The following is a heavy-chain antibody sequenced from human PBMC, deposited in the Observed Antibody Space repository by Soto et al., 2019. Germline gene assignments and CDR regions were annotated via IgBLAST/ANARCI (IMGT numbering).Heavy chain of an antibody. D-gene: IGHD3-10*01. CDR2: IYYSGST. CDR3: ARDGRWPQFGGYFDY. Sequence: QVQLQESGPGLVKPSETLSLTCTVSGGSISSYYWSWIRQPPGKGLEWIGYIYYSGSTNYNPSLKSRVTISVDTSKNQFSLKLSSVTAADTAVYYCARDGRWPQFGGYFDYWGQGTLVTVSS. CDR1: GGSISSYY. V-gene: IGHV4-59*01. J-gene: IGHJ4*02.